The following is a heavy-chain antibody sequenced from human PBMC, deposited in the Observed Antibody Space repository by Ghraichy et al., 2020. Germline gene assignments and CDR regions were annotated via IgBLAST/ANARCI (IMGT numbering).Heavy chain of an antibody. CDR1: GFSLSSYG. CDR3: ARYSGWIDK. D-gene: IGHD5-12*01. CDR2: ISGGGDKT. Sequence: ESLNISCAASGFSLSSYGMTWVRQAPGKGLEWVSHISGGGDKTYYIESVKGRFTISRDNSKNTLYLQMNSLRAEDTAVYYCARYSGWIDKWGQGTLVTVSS. J-gene: IGHJ4*02. V-gene: IGHV3-23*01.